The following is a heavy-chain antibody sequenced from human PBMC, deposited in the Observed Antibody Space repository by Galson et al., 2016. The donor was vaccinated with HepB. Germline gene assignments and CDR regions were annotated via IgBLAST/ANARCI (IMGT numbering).Heavy chain of an antibody. J-gene: IGHJ6*02. CDR1: GFAFSTYG. CDR2: ISNGGSNK. CDR3: ARGFLEWLLPNYSYYGMDV. Sequence: SLRLSCAASGFAFSTYGMHWVRQGPGKGLEWVAVISNGGSNKYYAASVKGRFTISRDKSKSTLYLQMNSLRSEDTAVYYCARGFLEWLLPNYSYYGMDVWGQGTTVTVSS. V-gene: IGHV3-30*04. D-gene: IGHD3-3*01.